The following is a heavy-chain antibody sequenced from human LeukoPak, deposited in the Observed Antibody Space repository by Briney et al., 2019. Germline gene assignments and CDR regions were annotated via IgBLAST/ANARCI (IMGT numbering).Heavy chain of an antibody. CDR1: GYSISSGYY. CDR2: IYHSGST. CDR3: ARAVGYSYGDY. Sequence: PSETLSLTCAVSGYSISSGYYWGWIRQPPGKGLEWIGSIYHSGSTYYNPSLKSRVTISVDTSKNQFSLKLSSVTAADTVVYYCARAVGYSYGDYWGQGTLVTVSS. D-gene: IGHD5-18*01. J-gene: IGHJ4*02. V-gene: IGHV4-38-2*01.